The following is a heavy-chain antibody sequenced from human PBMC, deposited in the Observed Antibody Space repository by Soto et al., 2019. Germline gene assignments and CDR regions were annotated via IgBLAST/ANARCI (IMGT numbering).Heavy chain of an antibody. J-gene: IGHJ5*02. D-gene: IGHD2-15*01. V-gene: IGHV1-18*01. CDR2: ISAYNGNT. CDR3: ARDSSLYCRGGSGDPVNCFAP. CDR1: GYTFTSYG. Sequence: GASVKVSCKASGYTFTSYGISWVRQAPGQGLEWMGWISAYNGNTNYAQKLQGRVTMTTDTSTSTAYMELRSLRSDDTAVYYCARDSSLYCRGGSGDPVNCFAPWGRGPLVTVSS.